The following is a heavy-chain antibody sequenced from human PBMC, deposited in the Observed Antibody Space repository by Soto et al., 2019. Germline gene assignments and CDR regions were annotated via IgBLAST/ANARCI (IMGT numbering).Heavy chain of an antibody. CDR2: ISYDGSNK. CDR3: ARAPKYSSPLHI. Sequence: GGSLRLSCAASGFTFSSYAMHWVRQAPGKGLEWVAVISYDGSNKYYADSVKGRFTISRDNSKNTLYLQMNSLRAEDTAVYYCARAPKYSSPLHIWGHGTMVTV. CDR1: GFTFSSYA. D-gene: IGHD6-6*01. J-gene: IGHJ3*02. V-gene: IGHV3-30-3*01.